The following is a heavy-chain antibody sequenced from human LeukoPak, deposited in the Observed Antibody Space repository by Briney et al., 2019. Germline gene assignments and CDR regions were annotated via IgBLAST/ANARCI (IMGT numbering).Heavy chain of an antibody. D-gene: IGHD6-19*01. CDR3: AREIGSGWGGDY. V-gene: IGHV1-69*13. J-gene: IGHJ4*02. CDR2: IIPIFGTA. Sequence: SVKVSCKAPGGTFSSYAISWVRQAPGQGLEWMGGIIPIFGTANYAQKFQGRVTITADESTSTAYMELSSLRSEDTAVYYCAREIGSGWGGDYWGQGTLATVSS. CDR1: GGTFSSYA.